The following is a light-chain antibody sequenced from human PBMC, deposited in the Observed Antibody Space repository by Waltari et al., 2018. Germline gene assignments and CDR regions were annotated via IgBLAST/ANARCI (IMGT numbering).Light chain of an antibody. V-gene: IGLV1-47*01. CDR3: AAWDDSLSGRV. CDR1: RSNIGSNY. J-gene: IGLJ3*02. CDR2: RNK. Sequence: QSVLTQPPSASGTPGQRVTISCSGTRSNIGSNYLYWYQQLPGTAPNLLIYRNKPRPSGVPARFSGSKSGTSAALAISGLRSEDEADYYCAAWDDSLSGRVFGGGTKVTVL.